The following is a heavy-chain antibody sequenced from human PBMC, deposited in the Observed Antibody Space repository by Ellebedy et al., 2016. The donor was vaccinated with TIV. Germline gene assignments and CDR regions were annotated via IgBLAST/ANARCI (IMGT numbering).Heavy chain of an antibody. CDR1: GFTYSGYS. Sequence: GESLKISXAGSGFTYSGYSMNWVRQASGKGLDWVSVISGSGGTTYYADSVKGRFTISRDNSKNTLYLQMNSLRADDTAVYYCASNADQGYWGQGTLVTVSS. D-gene: IGHD4-11*01. J-gene: IGHJ4*02. CDR2: ISGSGGTT. CDR3: ASNADQGY. V-gene: IGHV3-23*01.